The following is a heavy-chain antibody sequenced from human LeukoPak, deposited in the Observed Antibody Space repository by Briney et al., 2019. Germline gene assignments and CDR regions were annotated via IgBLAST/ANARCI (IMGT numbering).Heavy chain of an antibody. CDR3: ARPRDSSSWSSFDY. CDR2: IYYSGST. J-gene: IGHJ4*02. D-gene: IGHD6-13*01. Sequence: PSETLSLTCAVYGGSFSGYYWSWIRQPPGKGLEWIGSIYYSGSTYYNPSLKSRVTISVDTSKNQFSLKLSSVTAADTAVYYCARPRDSSSWSSFDYWGQGTLVTVSS. CDR1: GGSFSGYY. V-gene: IGHV4-34*01.